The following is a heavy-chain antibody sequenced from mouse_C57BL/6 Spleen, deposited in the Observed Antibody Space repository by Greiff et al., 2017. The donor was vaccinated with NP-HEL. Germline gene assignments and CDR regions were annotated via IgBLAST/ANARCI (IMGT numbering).Heavy chain of an antibody. CDR1: GYAFSSYW. CDR3: AREGYGSSYGYYAMDY. V-gene: IGHV1-80*01. D-gene: IGHD1-1*01. CDR2: IYPGDGDT. Sequence: QVQLQQSGAELVKPGASVKISCKASGYAFSSYWMNWVKQRPGKGLEWIGQIYPGDGDTNYNGKFKGKATLTADKSSSTAYMQLSSLTSEDSAVYFCAREGYGSSYGYYAMDYWGQGTSVTVSS. J-gene: IGHJ4*01.